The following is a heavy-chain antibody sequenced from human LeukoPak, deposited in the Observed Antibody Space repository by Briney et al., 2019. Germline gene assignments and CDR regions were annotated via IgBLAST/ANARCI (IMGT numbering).Heavy chain of an antibody. CDR3: AKGSQSSMSGPDFDN. Sequence: AGGSLRLSCAASGFTFDDYAMHWVRQAPGKGLEWVSGISWNSGSIGYADSVKGRFTTSRDNAKNSLYLQMNSLRAEDVALYYCAKGSQSSMSGPDFDNWGQGTLVTVSS. J-gene: IGHJ4*02. D-gene: IGHD2-2*01. CDR2: ISWNSGSI. V-gene: IGHV3-9*03. CDR1: GFTFDDYA.